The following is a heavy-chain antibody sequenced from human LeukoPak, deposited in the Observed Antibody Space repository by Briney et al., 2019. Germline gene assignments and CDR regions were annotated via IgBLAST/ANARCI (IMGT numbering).Heavy chain of an antibody. D-gene: IGHD3-22*01. J-gene: IGHJ5*02. CDR2: IYTSGST. Sequence: SETLSLTCTVSGGSISSYYWSWIRQPAGKGLEWIGRIYTSGSTDYNPSLKSRVTISVDTSKNQFSLKLSSVTAADTAVYYCARGGSSGPGYYNWFDPWGQGTLVTVSS. CDR1: GGSISSYY. V-gene: IGHV4-4*07. CDR3: ARGGSSGPGYYNWFDP.